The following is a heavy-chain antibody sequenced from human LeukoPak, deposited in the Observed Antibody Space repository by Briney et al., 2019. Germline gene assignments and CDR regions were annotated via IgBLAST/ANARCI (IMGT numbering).Heavy chain of an antibody. Sequence: PGGSLRLSCAASGFTFSNYAMSWVRQAPGKGLEWVSSISSGGGSTYYADSVKGRFTISRDNSKNTLYLQMNSLRADDTAVYYCAKGSSSGWPYYFDYWGQGTLVTVSS. CDR1: GFTFSNYA. J-gene: IGHJ4*02. CDR3: AKGSSSGWPYYFDY. D-gene: IGHD6-19*01. V-gene: IGHV3-23*01. CDR2: ISSGGGST.